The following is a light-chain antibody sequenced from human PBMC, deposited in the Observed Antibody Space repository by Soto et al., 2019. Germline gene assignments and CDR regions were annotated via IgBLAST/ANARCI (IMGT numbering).Light chain of an antibody. Sequence: QSVLTQPPSVSGAPGQRVTISCTGSSSNIGAGYDVYWYQQLPGTAPKLLIYGNNNRPSGVPDRFSGSKSGTAASLAITGLQAEDEAEDYGQSYDSSLRRLFGGGTKLTVL. CDR1: SSNIGAGYD. J-gene: IGLJ2*01. V-gene: IGLV1-40*01. CDR2: GNN. CDR3: QSYDSSLRRL.